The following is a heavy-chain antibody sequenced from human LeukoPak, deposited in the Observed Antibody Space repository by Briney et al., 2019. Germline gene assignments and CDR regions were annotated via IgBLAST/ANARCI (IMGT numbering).Heavy chain of an antibody. CDR2: IKEDGTET. CDR3: AKEGRSLQTY. Sequence: GGSLRLSCAASGFMFSSNWMSWVRLAPGKGLEWVANIKEDGTETYYVDSVKGRFTISRDNAKNSLYLQMNSLRVEDTPVYYCAKEGRSLQTYWGQGTLVTVSS. V-gene: IGHV3-7*03. D-gene: IGHD5-24*01. CDR1: GFMFSSNW. J-gene: IGHJ4*02.